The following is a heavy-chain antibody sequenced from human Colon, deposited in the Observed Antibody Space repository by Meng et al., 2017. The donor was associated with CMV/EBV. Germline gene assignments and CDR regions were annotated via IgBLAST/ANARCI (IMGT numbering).Heavy chain of an antibody. Sequence: GESLKISCAASGFIFGGYDMHWVRQAPGKGLEWMTFIRYDGNKKYSVDSVKGRFTISRDNSKSTLHLQMSNLRPGDTALYYCVKGRGYNGYAADVWGQGTLVTVSS. J-gene: IGHJ4*02. CDR1: GFIFGGYD. CDR2: IRYDGNKK. V-gene: IGHV3-30*02. D-gene: IGHD5-12*01. CDR3: VKGRGYNGYAADV.